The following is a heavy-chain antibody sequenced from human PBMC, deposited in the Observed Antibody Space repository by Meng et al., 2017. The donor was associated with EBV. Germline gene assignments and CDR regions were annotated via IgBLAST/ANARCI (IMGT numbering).Heavy chain of an antibody. CDR1: GYTFRNYA. D-gene: IGHD1-1*01. CDR3: ARGVEENGSHYPFDS. CDR2: INTYSGKT. J-gene: IGHJ4*02. V-gene: IGHV7-4-1*02. Sequence: VRLVHAGAEWKSPGASVMVSCKASGYTFRNYAINWMRQDPGQGLEWMGWINTYSGKTTFAQGFTGRFVFSLDTTVTTAHMQISGLKTEDSAVYYCARGVEENGSHYPFDSWGQGTLVTVSS.